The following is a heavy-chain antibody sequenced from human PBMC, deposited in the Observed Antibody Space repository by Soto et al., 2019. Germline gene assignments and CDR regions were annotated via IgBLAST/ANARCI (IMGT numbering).Heavy chain of an antibody. D-gene: IGHD6-19*01. J-gene: IGHJ4*02. V-gene: IGHV3-48*02. CDR2: ITGSGTTI. CDR3: AAGYSGDSYGIDY. CDR1: GLTFTSYS. Sequence: EVQLVESGGDLVQPGGSLRLSCAASGLTFTSYSMNWVRQAPGKGLEWISYITGSGTTIYYADSVKGRFTISRDNAKSSLSLQMNSLRDEDTAVYYCAAGYSGDSYGIDYWGQGTQFTVSS.